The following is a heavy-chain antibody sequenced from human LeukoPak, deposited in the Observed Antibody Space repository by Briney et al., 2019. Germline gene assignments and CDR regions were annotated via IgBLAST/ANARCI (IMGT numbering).Heavy chain of an antibody. CDR1: GFTFSSYS. Sequence: GGSLRLSCAASGFTFSSYSMNWVRQAPGKGLEWVSSISSSSSYIYYADSVKGRFTISRDNAKNSLYLQMNSLRAEDTAVYYCARWGIVVVPAAISHPSYYYMDVWGKGTTVTVSS. CDR2: ISSSSSYI. CDR3: ARWGIVVVPAAISHPSYYYMDV. J-gene: IGHJ6*03. D-gene: IGHD2-2*02. V-gene: IGHV3-21*01.